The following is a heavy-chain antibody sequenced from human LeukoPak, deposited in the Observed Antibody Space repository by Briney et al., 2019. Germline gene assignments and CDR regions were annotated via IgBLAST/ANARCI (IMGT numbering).Heavy chain of an antibody. V-gene: IGHV5-51*01. D-gene: IGHD2-2*01. Sequence: GESLKISCKGSGYSFTSYWIGWVRQMPGKGLEWMGIIYPGDSDTRYSPSFQGQVTISADKSISTAYLQWSSLKASDTAMYYCARALPERDIVVVPAANGDWFDPWGQGTLVTVSS. CDR2: IYPGDSDT. J-gene: IGHJ5*02. CDR3: ARALPERDIVVVPAANGDWFDP. CDR1: GYSFTSYW.